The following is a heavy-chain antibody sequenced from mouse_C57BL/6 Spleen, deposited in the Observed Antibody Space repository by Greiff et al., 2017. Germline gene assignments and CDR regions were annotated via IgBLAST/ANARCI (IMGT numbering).Heavy chain of an antibody. Sequence: EVQLVESGGGLVKPGGSLKLSCAASGFTFSSYAMSWVRQTPEKRLEWVATISDGGSYTYYPDNVKGRFTISRDNAKNNLYLQMSHLKSEDTAMYYCARDEDYGSSYGVAMDYWGQGTSVTVSS. CDR1: GFTFSSYA. V-gene: IGHV5-4*01. CDR3: ARDEDYGSSYGVAMDY. J-gene: IGHJ4*01. CDR2: ISDGGSYT. D-gene: IGHD1-1*01.